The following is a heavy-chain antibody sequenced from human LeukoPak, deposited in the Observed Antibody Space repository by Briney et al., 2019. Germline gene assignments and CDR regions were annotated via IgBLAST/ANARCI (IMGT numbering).Heavy chain of an antibody. J-gene: IGHJ4*02. CDR2: IENDGSST. CDR1: GFAFSSYW. CDR3: TRLIGYCSSTSCYRGNDY. Sequence: GGSLRLSCAASGFAFSSYWMNWVRQAPGKGLVWVSRIENDGSSTSYADSVEGRFTISRDNAKNTLYLQMNSLKTEDTAVYYCTRLIGYCSSTSCYRGNDYWGQGTLVTVSS. D-gene: IGHD2-2*02. V-gene: IGHV3-74*01.